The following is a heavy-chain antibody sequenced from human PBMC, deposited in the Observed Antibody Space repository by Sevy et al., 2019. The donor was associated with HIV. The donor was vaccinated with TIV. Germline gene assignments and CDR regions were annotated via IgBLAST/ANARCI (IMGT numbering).Heavy chain of an antibody. CDR2: IYYSGST. CDR3: ARAYCGGDCYSTNPSTPLDY. V-gene: IGHV4-59*01. D-gene: IGHD2-21*02. CDR1: GGSISSYY. Sequence: SETLSLTCTVSGGSISSYYWSWIRQPPGKGLEWIGYIYYSGSTNYNPSLKSRVTISVDTSKNQFSLKLSSVTAADTAVYYCARAYCGGDCYSTNPSTPLDYWGQGTLVTVSS. J-gene: IGHJ4*02.